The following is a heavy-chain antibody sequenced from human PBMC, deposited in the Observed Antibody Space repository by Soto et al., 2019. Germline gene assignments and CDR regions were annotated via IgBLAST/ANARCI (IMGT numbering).Heavy chain of an antibody. J-gene: IGHJ6*02. CDR2: ISPYNDDT. CDR3: AGPPELTRIYYYYGMDV. D-gene: IGHD1-7*01. V-gene: IGHV1-18*01. CDR1: GYTFSSYA. Sequence: GASVKVSCKASGYTFSSYAISWVRQAPGQGLEWLGWISPYNDDTKYAQKLQDRVTITADESTSTAYMELSSLRSEDTAVYYCAGPPELTRIYYYYGMDVWGQGTTVTVS.